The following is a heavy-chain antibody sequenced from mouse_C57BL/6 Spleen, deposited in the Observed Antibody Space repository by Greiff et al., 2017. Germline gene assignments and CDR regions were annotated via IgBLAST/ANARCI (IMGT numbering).Heavy chain of an antibody. CDR1: GYTFTSYW. J-gene: IGHJ4*01. D-gene: IGHD1-1*01. CDR2: IHPNSGST. Sequence: QVQLQQPGAELVKPGASVKLSCKASGYTFTSYWTHWVKQRPGQGLEWIGMIHPNSGSTNYNEKFKSKATLTVDKSSSTAYMQLSSLTSEDSAVYYCARYALGSRDAMDNRGQGTSVTVS. CDR3: ARYALGSRDAMDN. V-gene: IGHV1-64*01.